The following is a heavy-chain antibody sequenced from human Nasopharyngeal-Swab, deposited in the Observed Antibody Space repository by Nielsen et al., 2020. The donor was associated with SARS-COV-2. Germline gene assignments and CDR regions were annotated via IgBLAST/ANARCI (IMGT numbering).Heavy chain of an antibody. CDR2: ISSSSSYT. D-gene: IGHD4-17*01. V-gene: IGHV3-11*03. J-gene: IGHJ3*02. CDR1: GFTFSDYY. Sequence: LSLTCAASGFTFSDYYMSWIRQAPGKGLEWVSYISSSSSYTNYADSVKGRFTISRDNAKNSLYLQMNSLRAEDTAVYYCARSTYGDDDDAFEIWGQGTMVTVSS. CDR3: ARSTYGDDDDAFEI.